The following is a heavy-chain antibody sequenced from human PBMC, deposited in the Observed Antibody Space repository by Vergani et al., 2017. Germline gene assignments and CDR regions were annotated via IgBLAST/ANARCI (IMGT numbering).Heavy chain of an antibody. CDR2: IYYSGST. Sequence: QVQLQESGPGLVKPSQTLSLTCTVSGGSISSYYWSWIRQPPEKGLEWIGYIYYSGSTNYNPSLKSRVTISVETSKTQFSLKLSSVTAAATAVYYCARQQDGSDFSYNMDVWGQGTTVTVSS. CDR1: GGSISSYY. D-gene: IGHD2-21*01. CDR3: ARQQDGSDFSYNMDV. J-gene: IGHJ6*02. V-gene: IGHV4-59*08.